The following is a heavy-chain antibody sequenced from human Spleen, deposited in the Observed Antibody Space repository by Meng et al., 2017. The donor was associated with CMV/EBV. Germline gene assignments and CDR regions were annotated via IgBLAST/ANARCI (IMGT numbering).Heavy chain of an antibody. V-gene: IGHV3-30*02. CDR2: IRYDGSNK. CDR1: GFTFSSYA. CDR3: AKIAACDY. Sequence: GESLKISCAASGFTFSSYAMHWVRQAPGKGLEWVAFIRYDGSNKYYADSVKGRFTISRDNSKNTLYLQMNSLRAEDTAVYYCAKIAACDYWGQGTLVTVSS. J-gene: IGHJ4*02. D-gene: IGHD6-25*01.